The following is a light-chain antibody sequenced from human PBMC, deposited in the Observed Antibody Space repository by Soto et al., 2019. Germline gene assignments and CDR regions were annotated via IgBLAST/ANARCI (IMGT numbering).Light chain of an antibody. CDR2: KAS. V-gene: IGKV1-5*03. J-gene: IGKJ1*01. CDR3: QHYNSYSEA. CDR1: QTISSW. Sequence: DIQITQSPSTLSGSVGDRVTITCRASQTISSWLAWYQQKPGKAPKLLIYKASTLKSGVPSRFSGSRSGTEFTLTISSLQPDDFATYYCQHYNSYSEAFGQGTEVELK.